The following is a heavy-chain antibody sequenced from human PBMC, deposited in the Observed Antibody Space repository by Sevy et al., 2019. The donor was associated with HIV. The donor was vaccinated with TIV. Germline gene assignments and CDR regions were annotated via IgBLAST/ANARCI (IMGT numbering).Heavy chain of an antibody. CDR3: TTYALTSRTWFDP. CDR2: LGSGGVTT. V-gene: IGHV3-23*01. J-gene: IGHJ5*02. Sequence: GGSLRLSCAASGFTFSTYAMNWVRQAPGKGLEWVSTLGSGGVTTYYADSVRGRFTISREISKNTLFMQMNSLRAEDTAGYYCTTYALTSRTWFDPWGQGTLVTVSS. CDR1: GFTFSTYA. D-gene: IGHD7-27*01.